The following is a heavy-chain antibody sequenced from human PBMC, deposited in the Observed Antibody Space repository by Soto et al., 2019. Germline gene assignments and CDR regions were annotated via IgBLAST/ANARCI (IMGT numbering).Heavy chain of an antibody. CDR3: AKQGGSGSYSPAVFDY. CDR1: GFTFDDYA. CDR2: ISWNSGSI. V-gene: IGHV3-9*01. J-gene: IGHJ4*02. Sequence: GGSLRLSCAASGFTFDDYAMHWVRQAPGKGLEWVSGISWNSGSIGYADSVKGRFTISRDNAKNSLYLQMNSLRAEDTALYYCAKQGGSGSYSPAVFDYWGQGTLVTVSS. D-gene: IGHD3-10*01.